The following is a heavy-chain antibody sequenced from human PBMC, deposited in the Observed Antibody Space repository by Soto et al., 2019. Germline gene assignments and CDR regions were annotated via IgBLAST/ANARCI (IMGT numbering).Heavy chain of an antibody. Sequence: QVQLVESGGGVVQRGGSLRLSCAASGFPFTSYSMNWVRQSPGKGLEWVAVISYDGKRIYYADSVKGRFTISRDNAKNTMFLQMSGLRPEDTAVYYCARSLVVTAKGWFDLWGQGTQVTVSS. CDR1: GFPFTSYS. J-gene: IGHJ5*02. CDR2: ISYDGKRI. CDR3: ARSLVVTAKGWFDL. D-gene: IGHD2-21*02. V-gene: IGHV3-30-3*02.